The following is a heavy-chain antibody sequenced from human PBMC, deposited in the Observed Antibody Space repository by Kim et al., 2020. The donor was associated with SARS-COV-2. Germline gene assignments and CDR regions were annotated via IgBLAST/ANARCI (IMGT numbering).Heavy chain of an antibody. CDR3: ARARWVPITMVRGVRSYFDY. CDR2: INHSGST. V-gene: IGHV4-34*01. D-gene: IGHD3-10*01. Sequence: SETLSLTCAVYGGSFSGYYWSWIRQPPGKGLEWIGEINHSGSTNYNPSLKSRVTISVDTSKNQFSLKLSSVTAADTAVYYCARARWVPITMVRGVRSYFDYWGQGTLVTVSS. CDR1: GGSFSGYY. J-gene: IGHJ4*02.